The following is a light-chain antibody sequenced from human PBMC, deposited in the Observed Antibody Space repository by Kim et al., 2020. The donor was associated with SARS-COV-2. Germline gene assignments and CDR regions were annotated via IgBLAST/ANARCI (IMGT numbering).Light chain of an antibody. CDR3: HQSHSVPRLS. V-gene: IGKV1-39*01. Sequence: LNWFQQKPGKAPKLLIFAASALHSGVPSRFSGSGSGSAFALTINSLQSDDFATYFCHQSHSVPRLSFGQGTRLEIK. J-gene: IGKJ5*01. CDR2: AAS.